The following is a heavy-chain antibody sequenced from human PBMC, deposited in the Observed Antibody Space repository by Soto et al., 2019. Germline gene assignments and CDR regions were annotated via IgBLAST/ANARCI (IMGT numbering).Heavy chain of an antibody. CDR3: TRGLASGDY. CDR1: GYIFTNFY. CDR2: INPNGGST. V-gene: IGHV1-46*03. Sequence: QVQLVQPGAEVKKPGASVKFSFKASGYIFTNFYIHWVRQAPGQGLEWIGIINPNGGSTNYAQNLQGRVTMTRDTSTSTVYMDLSSLRFEDTAVYYCTRGLASGDYWGQGTLITVSS. J-gene: IGHJ4*02.